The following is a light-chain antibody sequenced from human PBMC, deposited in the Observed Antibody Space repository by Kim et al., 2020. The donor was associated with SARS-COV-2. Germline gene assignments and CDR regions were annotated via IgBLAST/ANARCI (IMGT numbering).Light chain of an antibody. CDR3: QQSYSTPFT. CDR1: HSIDTY. J-gene: IGKJ4*01. V-gene: IGKV1-39*01. CDR2: AAS. Sequence: SASVGDRVTITCRASHSIDTYLNWYQQKPGKAPKLLIFAASSLQSGVPSRLSVSGSGTDFTLTISSLQPEDFATYYCQQSYSTPFTFGGGTKLEI.